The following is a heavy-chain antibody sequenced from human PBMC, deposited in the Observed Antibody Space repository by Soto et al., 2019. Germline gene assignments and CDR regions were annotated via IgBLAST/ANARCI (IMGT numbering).Heavy chain of an antibody. D-gene: IGHD3-3*01. CDR3: AKVMGFWSGYSNNWFDP. V-gene: IGHV3-23*01. Sequence: GGSLRLSCASSGFTFSSYAMSLVRQAPGKGLEWVSAISGSGGSTYYADSVKGRFTISRDNSKNTLYLQMNSLRAEDTAVYYCAKVMGFWSGYSNNWFDPWGQGTLVTVSS. CDR1: GFTFSSYA. CDR2: ISGSGGST. J-gene: IGHJ5*02.